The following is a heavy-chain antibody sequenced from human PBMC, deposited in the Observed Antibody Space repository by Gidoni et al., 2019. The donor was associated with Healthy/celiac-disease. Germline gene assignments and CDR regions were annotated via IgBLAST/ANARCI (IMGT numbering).Heavy chain of an antibody. D-gene: IGHD3-22*01. V-gene: IGHV1-2*04. CDR3: ARAGYYDRGFDY. CDR1: GYTFTGYY. CDR2: INPNSGGT. J-gene: IGHJ4*02. Sequence: QVQLVQSGAEVKNPGASVKVSCKPSGYTFTGYYMHWVRQAPGQGLEWMGWINPNSGGTNYSQKFQGWVTMTRDTSISTAYMELSRLRSDDTAVYYCARAGYYDRGFDYWGKGTLVTVSS.